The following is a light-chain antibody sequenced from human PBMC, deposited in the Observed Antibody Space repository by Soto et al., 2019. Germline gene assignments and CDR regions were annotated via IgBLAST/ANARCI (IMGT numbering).Light chain of an antibody. Sequence: QSALTQPASVSGSPGQSITISCTGTSSDVDGYNYVSWYRQHPGRAPKLMIYDVSNRPSGVSNRFSGSKSGNTASLTISGLQAEDEADHYCSSYTRSSTYVFGTGTKVTVL. CDR2: DVS. CDR3: SSYTRSSTYV. J-gene: IGLJ1*01. CDR1: SSDVDGYNY. V-gene: IGLV2-14*01.